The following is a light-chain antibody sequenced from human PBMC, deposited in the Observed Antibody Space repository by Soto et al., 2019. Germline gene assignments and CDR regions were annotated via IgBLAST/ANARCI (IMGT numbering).Light chain of an antibody. Sequence: DIQITQSPSSLSASVGDRVTITCRASQSISSYLNWYQQKPGKAPKLLIYAASSLTSAVPSRFGGSGSGTAFTFTISSLQPEDFASYYCQQSYSTPPTLGQGTRWIS. CDR1: QSISSY. CDR2: AAS. V-gene: IGKV1-39*01. J-gene: IGKJ1*01. CDR3: QQSYSTPPT.